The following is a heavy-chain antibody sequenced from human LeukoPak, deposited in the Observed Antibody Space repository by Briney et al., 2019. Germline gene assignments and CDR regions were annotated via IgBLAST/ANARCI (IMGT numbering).Heavy chain of an antibody. CDR1: GFTFSTFS. V-gene: IGHV3-30*18. Sequence: GGSLRLTCAASGFTFSTFSMHWVRQAPGKGLEWVALISADESNKYYADSVKGRFTISRDNSKNTLYLQMNSLRTEDTAVYHCAKDLAGSYYGGGQRSYFDYWGQGAPCSVSS. CDR3: AKDLAGSYYGGGQRSYFDY. D-gene: IGHD3-10*01. CDR2: ISADESNK. J-gene: IGHJ4*02.